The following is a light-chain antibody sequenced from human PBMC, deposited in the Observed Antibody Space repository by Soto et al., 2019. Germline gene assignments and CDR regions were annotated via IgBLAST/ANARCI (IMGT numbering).Light chain of an antibody. CDR2: AAS. Sequence: EIGLTQSPGTLSLSPGGSAALSCRSTERIDSNFLAWYQQKPGQAPRLLIYAASSRATGIPDRFSGSGSGTDFTLFINRLEPEDFAVYYCHQYGSSRWTFGQGTKVDIK. CDR1: ERIDSNF. V-gene: IGKV3-20*01. CDR3: HQYGSSRWT. J-gene: IGKJ1*01.